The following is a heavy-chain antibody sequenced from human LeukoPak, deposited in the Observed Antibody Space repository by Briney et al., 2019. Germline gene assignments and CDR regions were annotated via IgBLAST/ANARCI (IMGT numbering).Heavy chain of an antibody. CDR1: GGTFSSYA. Sequence: SVKVSCKASGGTFSSYAISWVRQAPGQGLEWMGRIIPIFGTANYAQKSQGRVTITTDESTSTAYMELSSLRSEDTAVYYCARVGLEDYYYYMDVWGKGTTVTVSS. J-gene: IGHJ6*03. V-gene: IGHV1-69*05. CDR3: ARVGLEDYYYYMDV. D-gene: IGHD3/OR15-3a*01. CDR2: IIPIFGTA.